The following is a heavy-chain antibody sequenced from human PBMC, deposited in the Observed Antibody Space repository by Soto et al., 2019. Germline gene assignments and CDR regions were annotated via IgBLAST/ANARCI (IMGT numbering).Heavy chain of an antibody. V-gene: IGHV1-2*04. J-gene: IGHJ6*04. D-gene: IGHD2-8*01. CDR3: ARGDSTDCSNGVCFFFYNHGMDV. CDR1: GYSFTDYH. CDR2: INPKSGGA. Sequence: ASVKVSCKASGYSFTDYHIHWVRQAPGQGLEWLGRINPKSGGASTAQKFQGWVTMTTDTSSSTASMELTRLTSDDTAIYYCARGDSTDCSNGVCFFFYNHGMDVGGKGTTVTVSS.